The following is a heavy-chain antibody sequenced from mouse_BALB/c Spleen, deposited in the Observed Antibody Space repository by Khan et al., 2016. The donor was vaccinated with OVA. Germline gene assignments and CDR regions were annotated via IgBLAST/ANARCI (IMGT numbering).Heavy chain of an antibody. Sequence: VQLQQSGTELVRPGALVRLSCTATGFNIKDYYIHWVKQRPDQGLEWIGWIDPENGKTIYDPKFQGKASITADTSSNTVYLQLSSLTSEDTVGYYCPRSILLHFDYWGQGTTLTVSS. J-gene: IGHJ2*01. V-gene: IGHV14-1*02. CDR1: GFNIKDYY. CDR2: IDPENGKT. D-gene: IGHD2-3*01. CDR3: PRSILLHFDY.